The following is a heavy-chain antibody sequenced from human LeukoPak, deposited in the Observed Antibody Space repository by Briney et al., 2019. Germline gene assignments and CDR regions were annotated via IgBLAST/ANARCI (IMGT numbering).Heavy chain of an antibody. Sequence: SETLSLTCAVYGGSFSGYYWSWIRQPPGKGLEWIGEINHSGSTNYNPSLKSRVTISVDTSKNQFSLKLTSVTAAETAVYYCARAPPVTAAKGSFDYWGQGTLVTVSS. D-gene: IGHD2-2*01. CDR2: INHSGST. CDR1: GGSFSGYY. CDR3: ARAPPVTAAKGSFDY. J-gene: IGHJ4*02. V-gene: IGHV4-34*01.